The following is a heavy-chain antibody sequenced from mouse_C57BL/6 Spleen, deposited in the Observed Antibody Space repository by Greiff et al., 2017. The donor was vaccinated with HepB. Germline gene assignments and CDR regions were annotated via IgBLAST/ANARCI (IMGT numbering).Heavy chain of an antibody. CDR3: ARHENPYGSSYGYAMDY. Sequence: QVQLQQSGAELVKPGASVKLSCKASGYTFTEYTIHWVKQRSGQGLEWIGWFYPGSGSIKYNEKFKDKATLTADTSSSTVYMELSRLTSEDSAVYDCARHENPYGSSYGYAMDYWGQGTSVTVSS. J-gene: IGHJ4*01. D-gene: IGHD1-1*01. V-gene: IGHV1-62-2*01. CDR2: FYPGSGSI. CDR1: GYTFTEYT.